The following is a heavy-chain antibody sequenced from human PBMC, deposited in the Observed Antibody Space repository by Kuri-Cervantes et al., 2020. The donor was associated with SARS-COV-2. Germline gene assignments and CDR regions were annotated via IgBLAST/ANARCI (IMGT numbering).Heavy chain of an antibody. Sequence: GESLKISCAASGFTFSSYEMNWVRQAPGKGLEWVSYISSSGSTIYYADSVKGRFTISRDNAKNSLYLQMNSLRAEDTAVYYCARVPLVYGSNAFDIWGQGTMVTVSS. V-gene: IGHV3-48*03. J-gene: IGHJ3*02. D-gene: IGHD3-10*01. CDR3: ARVPLVYGSNAFDI. CDR2: ISSSGSTI. CDR1: GFTFSSYE.